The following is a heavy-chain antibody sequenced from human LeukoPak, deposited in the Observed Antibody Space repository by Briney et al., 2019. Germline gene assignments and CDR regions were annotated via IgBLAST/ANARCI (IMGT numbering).Heavy chain of an antibody. V-gene: IGHV3-30*04. CDR2: ISYDGSDK. D-gene: IGHD2-2*02. J-gene: IGHJ4*02. CDR3: AGSALTYTVHFDY. CDR1: GFTFKNYA. Sequence: GGSLRLSCAASGFTFKNYATHWVRQAPGKGLEWVTVISYDGSDKFYADSVKGRFTISRDNSKSTLYLQMNSLRPEDTAVYYCAGSALTYTVHFDYWGQGALVTVSS.